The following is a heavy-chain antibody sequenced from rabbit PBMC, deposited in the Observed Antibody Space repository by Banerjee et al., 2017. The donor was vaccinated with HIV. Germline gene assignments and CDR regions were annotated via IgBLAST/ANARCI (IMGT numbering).Heavy chain of an antibody. J-gene: IGHJ4*01. CDR1: GFSFSSSYW. CDR3: ARAYTYVYAGNFYADYFNL. CDR2: IYDASSGST. V-gene: IGHV1S45*01. Sequence: QQQLEESGGGLVKPGGTLTLTCTASGFSFSSSYWICWVRQAPGKGLELIACIYDASSGSTYYASWAKGRFTISKTSSTTVTLQMSSLTAADTATYFCARAYTYVYAGNFYADYFNLWGPGTLVTVS. D-gene: IGHD6-1*01.